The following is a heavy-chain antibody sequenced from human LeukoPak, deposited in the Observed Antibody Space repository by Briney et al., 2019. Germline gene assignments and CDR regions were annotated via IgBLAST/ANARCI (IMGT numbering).Heavy chain of an antibody. D-gene: IGHD5-18*01. J-gene: IGHJ4*02. CDR2: INHSGST. V-gene: IGHV4-34*01. CDR1: GGSFSGYY. Sequence: SETLSLTCAVYGGSFSGYYWSWIRQPPGKGLEWIGEINHSGSTNYNPSLKSRVTISVDTSKNQFSLKLSSVTAADTAVYYCARVRGNVDTANSAFDYWGQGTLVTVSS. CDR3: ARVRGNVDTANSAFDY.